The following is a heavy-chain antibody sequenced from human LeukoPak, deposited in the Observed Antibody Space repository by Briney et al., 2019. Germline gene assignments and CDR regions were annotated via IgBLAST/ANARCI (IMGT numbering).Heavy chain of an antibody. J-gene: IGHJ4*02. V-gene: IGHV1-2*02. D-gene: IGHD1-26*01. CDR2: INPNSGGT. CDR3: ARERSLGMLDY. CDR1: EYTFTGYH. Sequence: ASVKVSCKASEYTFTGYHMHWVRQAPGQGREWMGWINPNSGGTNYAQKFQGRVTMTRDTSISTAYMELSRLTSDDTAVYYCARERSLGMLDYWGQGTLVTVSS.